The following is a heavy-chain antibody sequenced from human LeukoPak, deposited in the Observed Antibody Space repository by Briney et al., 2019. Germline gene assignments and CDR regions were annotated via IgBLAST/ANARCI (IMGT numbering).Heavy chain of an antibody. V-gene: IGHV4-31*03. CDR1: GGSINSGGYY. CDR2: IHYSGNT. D-gene: IGHD6-19*01. Sequence: TQTLSLTCTVSGGSINSGGYYWSWIRQHPGKGLEWIGYIHYSGNTYYNPSLKSRITISLDTSKNQFSPKLSSVTAADTAVYYCARGSSGWLRFDYWGQGTLVTVSS. CDR3: ARGSSGWLRFDY. J-gene: IGHJ4*02.